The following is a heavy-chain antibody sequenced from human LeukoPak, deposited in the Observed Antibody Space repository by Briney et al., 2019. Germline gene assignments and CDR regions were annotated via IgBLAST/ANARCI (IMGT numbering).Heavy chain of an antibody. V-gene: IGHV5-51*01. J-gene: IGHJ4*02. CDR1: GYSFTSYW. CDR3: ARLFQTYYDFWSGRYFDY. D-gene: IGHD3-3*01. CDR2: IYPGDSDT. Sequence: GESLKISCKGSGYSFTSYWIGWVRQMPGKGLEWMGTIYPGDSDTRYSPSFQGQVTISADKSISTAYLQWSSLKASDTAMYYCARLFQTYYDFWSGRYFDYWGQGTLVTVSS.